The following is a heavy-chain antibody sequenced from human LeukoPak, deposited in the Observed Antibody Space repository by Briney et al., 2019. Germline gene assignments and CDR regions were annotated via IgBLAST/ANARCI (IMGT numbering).Heavy chain of an antibody. J-gene: IGHJ4*02. CDR2: INHSGST. D-gene: IGHD6-6*01. Sequence: SETLSLTCAVSGASINDFYWTWIRQPPGKGLEWIGEINHSGSTNYNPSLKSRVTISVDTSKNQFSLKLSSVTAADTAVYYCARPTSKYSSRGFDYWGQGTLVTVSS. CDR1: GASINDFY. V-gene: IGHV4-34*01. CDR3: ARPTSKYSSRGFDY.